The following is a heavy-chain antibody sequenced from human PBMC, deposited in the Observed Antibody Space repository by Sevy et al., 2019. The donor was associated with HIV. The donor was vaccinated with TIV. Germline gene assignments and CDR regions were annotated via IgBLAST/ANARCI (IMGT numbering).Heavy chain of an antibody. V-gene: IGHV3-48*03. CDR2: ISTGGRTI. J-gene: IGHJ4*02. CDR1: GFTFRSYE. Sequence: GGSLRLSCEASGFTFRSYEMNWVRQAPGKGLEWLSYISTGGRTIYYIDSVKGRFTISRDNAKNSLHLQMNSLRDEDTAVYYCATTRRDDYNYYFEYWGQGTLVTSPQ. CDR3: ATTRRDDYNYYFEY. D-gene: IGHD4-4*01.